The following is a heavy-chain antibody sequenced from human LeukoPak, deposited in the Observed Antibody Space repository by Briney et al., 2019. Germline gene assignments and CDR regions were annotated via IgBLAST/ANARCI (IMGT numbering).Heavy chain of an antibody. CDR1: GGSISSSSSY. J-gene: IGHJ4*02. D-gene: IGHD3-22*01. CDR3: AEITVASYHYYDSSGYYYGGVFDY. CDR2: IYYSGST. Sequence: SETLSLTCTVSGGSISSSSSYWGWIRQPPGKGLEWTGNIYYSGSTYYNPSLKSRVTISVDTSKNQFSLKLSSVTAADTAVYYCAEITVASYHYYDSSGYYYGGVFDYWGQGTLVTVSS. V-gene: IGHV4-39*01.